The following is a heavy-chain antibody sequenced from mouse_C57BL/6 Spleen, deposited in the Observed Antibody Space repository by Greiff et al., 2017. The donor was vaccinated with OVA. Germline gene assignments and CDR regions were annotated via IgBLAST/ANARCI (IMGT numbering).Heavy chain of an antibody. J-gene: IGHJ3*01. V-gene: IGHV1-39*01. CDR3: ANSDYSTDCDNFAY. D-gene: IGHD2-5*01. CDR1: GYSFTDYN. Sequence: VQLQQSGPELVKPGASVKISCKASGYSFTDYNMNWVKQSNGKSLEWIGVINPNYGTTSYNQKFKGKATLTVDQSSSTACMQLNSLTSEDSAVYYCANSDYSTDCDNFAYWGQGTLLTVSA. CDR2: INPNYGTT.